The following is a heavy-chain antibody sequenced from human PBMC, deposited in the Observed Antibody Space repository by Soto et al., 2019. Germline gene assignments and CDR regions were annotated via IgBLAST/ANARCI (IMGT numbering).Heavy chain of an antibody. V-gene: IGHV3-48*04. J-gene: IGHJ4*02. CDR3: TSSTSPDAY. Sequence: EVQLVESGGGLVQPGGSLRLSCVASGFDFNRYSMNWVRQAPGKGLEWISYIHSGSTSVFYADSVRGRFTISRDNAKNSLYLQMNSVRAEDTAVYYCTSSTSPDAYWGQGTLVTVSS. D-gene: IGHD2-2*01. CDR2: IHSGSTSV. CDR1: GFDFNRYS.